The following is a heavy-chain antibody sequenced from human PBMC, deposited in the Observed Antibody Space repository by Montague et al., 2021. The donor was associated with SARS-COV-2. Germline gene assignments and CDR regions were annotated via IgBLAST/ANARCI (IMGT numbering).Heavy chain of an antibody. CDR1: GGAISSSSYY. CDR3: ARDTRITMLVVVNRYGMDV. J-gene: IGHJ6*02. CDR2: IYYSGST. D-gene: IGHD3-22*01. V-gene: IGHV4-39*07. Sequence: SETLSLTCTVSGGAISSSSYYWGWIRQPPGKGLEWIGSIYYSGSTYYNPSLKSRVTISVDTSNNQFSLKLSSVTAADTAVYYCARDTRITMLVVVNRYGMDVWGQGTTVTVSS.